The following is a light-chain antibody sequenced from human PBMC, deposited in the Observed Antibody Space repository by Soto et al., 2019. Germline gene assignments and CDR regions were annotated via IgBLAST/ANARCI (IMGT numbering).Light chain of an antibody. CDR2: DAS. CDR3: XXXXNLPLGT. CDR1: QDIFNY. J-gene: IGKJ3*01. Sequence: DIQMTQSPSSLSASVGDRVTITCQASQDIFNYLNWYQQKPGKAPKLLIYDASNLETGVPSRFSGSGSGTDFTFTISSLQPEXXXXXXXXXXXNLPLGTFGPGTKVDIK. V-gene: IGKV1-33*01.